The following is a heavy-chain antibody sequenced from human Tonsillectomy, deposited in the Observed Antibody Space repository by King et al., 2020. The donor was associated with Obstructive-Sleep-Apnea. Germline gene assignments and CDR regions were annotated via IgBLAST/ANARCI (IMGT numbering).Heavy chain of an antibody. D-gene: IGHD6-19*01. Sequence: QLQLQESGPRLVKPSETLSLTCTVSGGSISSNDYYWGWIRQPPGKGLEWIGSMYYSGSTYYNVSLMSRVTISVDTSKNQFSLRVISVTAADTAVYYCARDRGGFRSSGYPPHWGQGTLVTVSS. CDR2: MYYSGST. CDR3: ARDRGGFRSSGYPPH. CDR1: GGSISSNDYY. V-gene: IGHV4-39*07. J-gene: IGHJ4*02.